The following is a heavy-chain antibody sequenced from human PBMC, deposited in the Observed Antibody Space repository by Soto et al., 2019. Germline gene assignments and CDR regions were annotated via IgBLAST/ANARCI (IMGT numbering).Heavy chain of an antibody. J-gene: IGHJ4*02. D-gene: IGHD6-13*01. V-gene: IGHV3-30-3*01. CDR3: AKDSSSWYLGNYFDY. CDR2: ISYDGSDK. CDR1: GFTFSSYA. Sequence: GGSLRLSCAASGFTFSSYAMHWVRQAPGKGLEWVAVISYDGSDKYYADSVKGRFTISRDNSKNTLYLQMNSLRAEDTAVYYCAKDSSSWYLGNYFDYWGQGTLVTVSS.